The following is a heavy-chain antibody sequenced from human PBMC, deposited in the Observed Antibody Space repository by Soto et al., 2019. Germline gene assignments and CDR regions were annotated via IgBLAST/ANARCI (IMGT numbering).Heavy chain of an antibody. CDR1: GYTFTGYY. Sequence: ASVKVSCKASGYTFTGYYMHWVRQAPGQGLEWMGWINPNSGGTNYAQKFQGWVTMTRDTSISTAYMGLSRLRSDDTAVYYCARGDGYCSGGSCLRGRWFDPWGQGTLVTVSS. CDR2: INPNSGGT. V-gene: IGHV1-2*04. J-gene: IGHJ5*02. D-gene: IGHD2-15*01. CDR3: ARGDGYCSGGSCLRGRWFDP.